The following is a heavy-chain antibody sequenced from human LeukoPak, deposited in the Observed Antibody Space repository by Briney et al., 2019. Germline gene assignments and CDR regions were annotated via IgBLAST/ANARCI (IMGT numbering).Heavy chain of an antibody. Sequence: PGGSLRLSCAASGVTLSTYAMSWARQAPGKGLEWVSGISSSGSGDTTYYAASLKGRFTISRDSSNTPLFLHMNTMRAEDTAIYYCAQDRTVGASYWYFDLWGRGTLVTVSS. CDR3: AQDRTVGASYWYFDL. CDR2: ISSSGSGDTT. D-gene: IGHD1-26*01. V-gene: IGHV3-23*01. J-gene: IGHJ2*01. CDR1: GVTLSTYA.